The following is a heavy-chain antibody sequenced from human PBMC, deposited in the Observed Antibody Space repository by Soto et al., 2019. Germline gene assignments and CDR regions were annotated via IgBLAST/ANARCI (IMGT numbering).Heavy chain of an antibody. CDR2: IYYSGST. D-gene: IGHD3-16*01. CDR3: VSSGEVMRVSRYYLDRMAA. Sequence: SENLCLTSTVSGGTIIRYYWSWFRQPPGTGLEWIGYIYYSGSTNYNPSLKSRVTISVDTSKNQFSLKLSSVTAADTDVYYSVSSGEVMRVSRYYLDRMAAWGQGTSVX. J-gene: IGHJ6*02. V-gene: IGHV4-59*01. CDR1: GGTIIRYY.